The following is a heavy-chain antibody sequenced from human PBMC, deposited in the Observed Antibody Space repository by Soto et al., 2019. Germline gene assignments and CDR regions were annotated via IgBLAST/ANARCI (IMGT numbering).Heavy chain of an antibody. D-gene: IGHD1-26*01. CDR1: GGSISSGGYS. CDR2: IFHSGST. Sequence: QLQLQESGSGLVKPSQTLSLTCAVSGGSISSGGYSWSWLRQPPGKGLEWIGYIFHSGSTYYNPSLKSRVTXSXXXSXXHFSLELSSVTAADTAVYYCAREGGSGSPAWYFNVWGRGTLVTVSS. CDR3: AREGGSGSPAWYFNV. V-gene: IGHV4-30-2*01. J-gene: IGHJ2*01.